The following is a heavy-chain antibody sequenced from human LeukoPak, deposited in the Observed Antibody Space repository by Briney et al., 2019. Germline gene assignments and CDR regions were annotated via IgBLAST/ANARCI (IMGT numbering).Heavy chain of an antibody. CDR1: GFTFSSYA. Sequence: GGSLRLSRAASGFTFSSYAMHWVRQAPGKGLEWVAVISYDGSNKYYADSVKGRFTISRDNSKNTLYLQMNSLRAEDTAVYYCARDRGYQGGLLTGWGQGTLVTVSS. D-gene: IGHD3-9*01. CDR3: ARDRGYQGGLLTG. V-gene: IGHV3-30*04. J-gene: IGHJ4*02. CDR2: ISYDGSNK.